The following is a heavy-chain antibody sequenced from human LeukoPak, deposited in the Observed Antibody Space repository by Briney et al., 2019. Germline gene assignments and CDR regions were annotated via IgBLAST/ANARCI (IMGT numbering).Heavy chain of an antibody. Sequence: PGRSLRLSCAASGFTFSSYGMHWVRQAPGKGLEWVAVISYDGSNKYYADSVKGRFTISRDNSKNTLYLQMNSLRAEDTAVYYCAKNGYYGSGSYYTLFDYWGQGTLVTVSS. CDR1: GFTFSSYG. CDR3: AKNGYYGSGSYYTLFDY. D-gene: IGHD3-10*01. J-gene: IGHJ4*02. V-gene: IGHV3-30*18. CDR2: ISYDGSNK.